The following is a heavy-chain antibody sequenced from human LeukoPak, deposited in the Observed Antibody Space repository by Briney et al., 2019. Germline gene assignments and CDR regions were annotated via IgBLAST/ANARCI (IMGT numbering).Heavy chain of an antibody. CDR2: ISWSSSNI. CDR1: GFTFDDYA. J-gene: IGHJ4*02. D-gene: IGHD6-13*01. V-gene: IGHV3-9*01. CDR3: AKVNGQQLVFDY. Sequence: PGGSLRLSCVASGFTFDDYAMHWVRHAPGKGLEWVSSISWSSSNIGYADSVKGRFTISRDNAKNSLYLQMNSLRAEDTALYYCAKVNGQQLVFDYWGQGTLVTVSS.